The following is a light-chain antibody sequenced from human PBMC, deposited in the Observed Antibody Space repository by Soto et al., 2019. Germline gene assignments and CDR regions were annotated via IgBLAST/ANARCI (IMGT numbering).Light chain of an antibody. CDR1: SSDVGGYNY. CDR3: SSYTTSNTRQIV. CDR2: DVS. J-gene: IGLJ1*01. Sequence: QSVLTQPASVSGSPGQSITISCTGTSSDVGGYNYVSWYQHHPGKAPKLMIFDVSNRPSGFSIRFSGSKSGNTASLTISGLQPEDEADYYCSSYTTSNTRQIVFGTGTKVTVL. V-gene: IGLV2-14*03.